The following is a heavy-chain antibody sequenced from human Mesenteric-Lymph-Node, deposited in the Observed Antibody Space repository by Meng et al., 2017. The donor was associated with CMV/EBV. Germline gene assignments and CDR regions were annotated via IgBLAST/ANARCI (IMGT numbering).Heavy chain of an antibody. V-gene: IGHV1-3*01. D-gene: IGHD3-22*01. J-gene: IGHJ4*02. Sequence: VQRLEWMGWIVAGGDNTKYSQTFQGRVTISRDTSASTAYMELSSLRSEDTAVYYCARVPVSSGYYYFDYWGQGTLVTVSS. CDR3: ARVPVSSGYYYFDY. CDR2: IVAGGDNT.